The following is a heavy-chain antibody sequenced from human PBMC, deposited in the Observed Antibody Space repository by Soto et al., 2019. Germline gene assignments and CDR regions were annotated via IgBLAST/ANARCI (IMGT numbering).Heavy chain of an antibody. D-gene: IGHD6-13*01. V-gene: IGHV3-33*01. J-gene: IGHJ5*02. CDR1: GFTFSSYG. CDR3: ARDWGQKTGYSRSWYEWGWFDP. CDR2: IWYDGSNK. Sequence: LSLSCAASGFTFSSYGMHWVRQAPGKGLEWVAVIWYDGSNKYYADSVKGRFTISRDNSKNTLYLQMNSLRAEDTAVYYCARDWGQKTGYSRSWYEWGWFDPWGQGNLVTVSS.